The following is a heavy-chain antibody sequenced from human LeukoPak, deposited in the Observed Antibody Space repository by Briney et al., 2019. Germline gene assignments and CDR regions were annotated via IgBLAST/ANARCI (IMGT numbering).Heavy chain of an antibody. Sequence: PGGSLRLSCAASGFTFSSYAMSWVRQAPGKGLEWVSAISGSGGSTYYADSMKGRFTISRDNSKNTLYLQMNSLRAEDTAVYYCAKDPRNYGYTSRAYGMDVWGQGTTVTVSS. J-gene: IGHJ6*02. V-gene: IGHV3-23*01. CDR1: GFTFSSYA. D-gene: IGHD5-12*01. CDR3: AKDPRNYGYTSRAYGMDV. CDR2: ISGSGGST.